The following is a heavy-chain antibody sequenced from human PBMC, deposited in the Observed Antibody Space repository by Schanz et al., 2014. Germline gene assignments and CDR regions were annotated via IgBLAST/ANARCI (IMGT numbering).Heavy chain of an antibody. CDR1: GYTFISYG. Sequence: QVQLVQSGAEVKKPGASVKVSCKASGYTFISYGIKWVRQAPGQGLEWMGRIIPILGIANYAQKFQGRVTITADRSTSTAYMELSSLRSEDTAVYYCAREYGDSHPDFWGQGTLVTVSS. J-gene: IGHJ4*02. CDR2: IIPILGIA. D-gene: IGHD4-17*01. V-gene: IGHV1-69*04. CDR3: AREYGDSHPDF.